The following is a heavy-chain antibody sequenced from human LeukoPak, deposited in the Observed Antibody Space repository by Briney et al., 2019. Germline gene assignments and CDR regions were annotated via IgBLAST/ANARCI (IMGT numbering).Heavy chain of an antibody. D-gene: IGHD3-10*01. J-gene: IGHJ4*02. V-gene: IGHV3-30*04. CDR2: ISYDGSNK. Sequence: GRSLRLSCAASGFTFSSYAMHWVRQAPGKGLEWVAVISYDGSNKYYADSVKGRFTISRDNSKNTLYLQMNSLRAEDTAVYYCARGRLWFGELFGYWGQGTLVTVSS. CDR1: GFTFSSYA. CDR3: ARGRLWFGELFGY.